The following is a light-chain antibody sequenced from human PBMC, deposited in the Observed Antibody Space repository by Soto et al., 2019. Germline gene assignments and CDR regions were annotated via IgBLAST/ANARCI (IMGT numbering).Light chain of an antibody. CDR2: EAS. Sequence: EIVLTQSPGTLSLSPGERATLSCRASQSVSSTSVAWYQQKPGQTPNLLIYEASTSATGIPDRFSGSGSGTDYTLTIGRLEPEDFAVYYCQQYGNPPPTFGQGTKVDIK. CDR1: QSVSSTS. CDR3: QQYGNPPPT. V-gene: IGKV3-20*01. J-gene: IGKJ1*01.